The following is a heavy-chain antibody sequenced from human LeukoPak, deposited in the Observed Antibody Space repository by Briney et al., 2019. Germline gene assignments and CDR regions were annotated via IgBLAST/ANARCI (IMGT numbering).Heavy chain of an antibody. D-gene: IGHD1-26*01. CDR1: GFTVSSNY. V-gene: IGHV3-23*01. Sequence: GGSLRLSCAASGFTVSSNYMSWVRQAPGKGLEWVSAISGSGGSTYYADSVKGRFTISRDNSKNTLYLQMNSLRAEDTAVYYCAKPRIVGATAAYYFDYWGQGTLVTVSS. CDR3: AKPRIVGATAAYYFDY. J-gene: IGHJ4*02. CDR2: ISGSGGST.